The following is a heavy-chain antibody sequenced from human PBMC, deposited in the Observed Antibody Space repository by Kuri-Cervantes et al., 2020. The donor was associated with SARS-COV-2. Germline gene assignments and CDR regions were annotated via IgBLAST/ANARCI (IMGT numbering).Heavy chain of an antibody. CDR3: ARGGYCSGGSCYSVYYYYYYYGMDV. V-gene: IGHV3-21*01. CDR2: ISSSSSYI. J-gene: IGHJ6*02. Sequence: GESLKISCAASGFTFSSYSMNWVRQAPGKGLEWVSSISSSSSYIYYADSVKGRFTISRDNAKNSLYLQMNSLRAEDTAVYYCARGGYCSGGSCYSVYYYYYYYGMDVWGQGTTVTVSS. CDR1: GFTFSSYS. D-gene: IGHD2-15*01.